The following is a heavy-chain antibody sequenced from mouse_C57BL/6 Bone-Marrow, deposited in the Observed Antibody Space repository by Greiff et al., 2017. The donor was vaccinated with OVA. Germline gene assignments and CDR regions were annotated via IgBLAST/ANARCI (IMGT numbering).Heavy chain of an antibody. Sequence: VQLQQPGAELVMPGASVKLSCKASGYTFTSYWMHWVKQRPGQGLEWIGEIDPSDSYTNYNQKFKGKSTLPVDKSSSTAYMQLSSLTSEDSAVYYCARERIYYGNYNYFDYWGQGTTLTVSS. CDR1: GYTFTSYW. CDR3: ARERIYYGNYNYFDY. V-gene: IGHV1-69*01. D-gene: IGHD2-1*01. J-gene: IGHJ2*01. CDR2: IDPSDSYT.